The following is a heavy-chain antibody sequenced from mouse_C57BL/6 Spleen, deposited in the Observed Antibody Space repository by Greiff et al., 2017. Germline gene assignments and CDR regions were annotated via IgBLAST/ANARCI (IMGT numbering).Heavy chain of an antibody. J-gene: IGHJ3*01. Sequence: QVQLKESGAELVRPGASVTLSCKASGYTFTDYEMHWVKQTPVHGLEWIGAIDPETGGTAYNQKFKGKAIMPADKSSSTSYMELRSLTSADSAVYYYTSEGIYYGSSYSWFADWGQGTLVTVSA. CDR2: IDPETGGT. D-gene: IGHD1-1*01. V-gene: IGHV1-15*01. CDR3: TSEGIYYGSSYSWFAD. CDR1: GYTFTDYE.